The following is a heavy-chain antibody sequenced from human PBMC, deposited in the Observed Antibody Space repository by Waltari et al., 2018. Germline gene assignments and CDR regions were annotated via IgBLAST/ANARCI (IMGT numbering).Heavy chain of an antibody. V-gene: IGHV1-2*06. CDR3: ASGVIVVVPAARPDWYFDL. J-gene: IGHJ2*01. D-gene: IGHD2-2*01. Sequence: QVQLVQSGAEVKKPGASVKVSCKASGYHFTGYYMHWVRQAPGQGLEWMGRINPNSVGTNYAQKFQGRVTMTRDTSISTAYMELSRLRSDDTAVYYCASGVIVVVPAARPDWYFDLWGRGTLVTVSS. CDR2: INPNSVGT. CDR1: GYHFTGYY.